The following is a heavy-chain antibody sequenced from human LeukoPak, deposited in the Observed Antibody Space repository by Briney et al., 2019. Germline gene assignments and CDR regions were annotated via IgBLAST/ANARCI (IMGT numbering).Heavy chain of an antibody. CDR1: GFTFSSHW. CDR3: AKDLIAARTLYY. J-gene: IGHJ4*02. CDR2: IKQDGSEK. D-gene: IGHD6-6*01. V-gene: IGHV3-7*05. Sequence: PGGSLRLSCAASGFTFSSHWMSWVRQAPGKGLEWVANIKQDGSEKDYVDSVKGRFTISRDNAKNSLYLQMNSLRAEDTAIYYCAKDLIAARTLYYWGQGTLVTVSS.